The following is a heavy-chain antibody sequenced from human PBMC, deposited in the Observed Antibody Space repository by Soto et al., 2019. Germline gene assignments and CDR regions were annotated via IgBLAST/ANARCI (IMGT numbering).Heavy chain of an antibody. CDR2: ISSNGVST. J-gene: IGHJ4*02. CDR3: VKDRYVDY. V-gene: IGHV3-64D*06. CDR1: GFTFSSYA. Sequence: GGSLRLSCSVFGFTFSSYAMHWVRQAPGKGLQYVSSISSNGVSTYYADSVKGRFTISRDNSKNTLYLQMSSLRVEDTAVYYCVKDRYVDYWGQGTLVTVSS.